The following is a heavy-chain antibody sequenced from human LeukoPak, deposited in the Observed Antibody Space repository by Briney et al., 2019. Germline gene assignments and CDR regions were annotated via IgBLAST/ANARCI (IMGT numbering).Heavy chain of an antibody. CDR3: ARVEKLLPPNY. Sequence: SETLSLTCAVYGGSFSGYYWHGIRQPPGKGRVGIGEFNHRGRTNYNPSLKSRVTISVDTSKNQFSLSLSSVTAADTAVYYCARVEKLLPPNYWGQGTLVTVSS. D-gene: IGHD3-22*01. CDR2: FNHRGRT. V-gene: IGHV4-34*01. J-gene: IGHJ4*02. CDR1: GGSFSGYY.